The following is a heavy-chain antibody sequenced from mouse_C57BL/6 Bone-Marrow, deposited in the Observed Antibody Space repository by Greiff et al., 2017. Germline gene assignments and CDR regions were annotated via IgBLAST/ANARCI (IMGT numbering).Heavy chain of an antibody. CDR1: GYTFTSYW. D-gene: IGHD3-2*02. V-gene: IGHV1-61*01. J-gene: IGHJ3*01. CDR2: IYPSDSAT. CDR3: SRGGSSGYVFFFAS. Sequence: VQLQQPGAELVRPGSSVKLSCKASGYTFTSYWMDWVKQRPGQGLEWIGNIYPSDSATHYTQKFKDKATLTVDKSSSKASMQLSRLKSEGSAGSYGSRGGSSGYVFFFASWGQGTLVTVSA.